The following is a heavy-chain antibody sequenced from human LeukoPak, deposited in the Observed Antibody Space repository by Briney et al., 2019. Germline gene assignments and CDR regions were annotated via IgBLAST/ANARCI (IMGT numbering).Heavy chain of an antibody. J-gene: IGHJ1*01. V-gene: IGHV1-69*06. CDR3: ARDRVAVAGTEYFQH. Sequence: SVKVSCKASGGTFSSYAISWVRQAPGQGLEWMGGIIPIFGTANYAQKFQGRVTITADKSTSTAYMELSSLRSEDTAVYYCARDRVAVAGTEYFQHWGQGTLVTVSS. CDR1: GGTFSSYA. D-gene: IGHD6-19*01. CDR2: IIPIFGTA.